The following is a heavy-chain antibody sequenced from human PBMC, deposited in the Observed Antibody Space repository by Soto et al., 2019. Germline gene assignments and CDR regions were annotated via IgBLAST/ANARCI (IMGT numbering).Heavy chain of an antibody. Sequence: SETLSLTCAVYGGSFSGYYWSWIRQPPGKGLEWIGEINHSGSTNYNPSLKSRVTISVDTSNYHFSLKLSSVTAADTAVYYCARNPGIAVAGTQSYNYWGQGTLVTVSS. CDR1: GGSFSGYY. J-gene: IGHJ4*02. CDR2: INHSGST. V-gene: IGHV4-34*01. D-gene: IGHD6-19*01. CDR3: ARNPGIAVAGTQSYNY.